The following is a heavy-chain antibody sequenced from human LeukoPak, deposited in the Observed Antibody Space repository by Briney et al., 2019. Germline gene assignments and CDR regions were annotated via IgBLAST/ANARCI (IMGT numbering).Heavy chain of an antibody. V-gene: IGHV5-51*01. CDR3: ARGTEYYYDSSGYFFDY. D-gene: IGHD3-22*01. Sequence: GASLKISCKGSGYSFTSYWIGWVRQVPGKGLEWMGIIYPGDSDTRYSPSFQGQVTISADKSISTAYLQWSSLKASDTAMYYCARGTEYYYDSSGYFFDYWGQGTLVTVSS. J-gene: IGHJ4*02. CDR2: IYPGDSDT. CDR1: GYSFTSYW.